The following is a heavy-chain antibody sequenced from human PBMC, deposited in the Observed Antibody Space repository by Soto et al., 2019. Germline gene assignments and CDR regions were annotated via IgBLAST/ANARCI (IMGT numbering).Heavy chain of an antibody. V-gene: IGHV4-39*01. CDR1: GGSISSDTYY. J-gene: IGHJ5*01. Sequence: LSLTCIVSGGSISSDTYYWGWIRQPPGKGLEWIGSLFYSGSTSYNPSLKSRVTISVDTFKNQFSLKLTSVTAADTAVYYCAAQYHHKWCASWGQGTLVTVSS. D-gene: IGHD2-2*01. CDR2: LFYSGST. CDR3: AAQYHHKWCAS.